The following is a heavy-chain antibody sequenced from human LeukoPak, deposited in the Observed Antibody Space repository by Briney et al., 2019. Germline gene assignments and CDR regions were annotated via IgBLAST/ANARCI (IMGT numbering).Heavy chain of an antibody. CDR2: IYYSGVT. D-gene: IGHD6-13*01. CDR3: VRKGGISSYQFYFDY. V-gene: IGHV4-28*01. J-gene: IGHJ4*02. CDR1: GGSISSSNW. Sequence: SGTLSLTCAVSGGSISSSNWWGWIRQPPGKGLEWIGYIYYSGVTYYNPSLKSRVTMSVDTPKNQFSLRLSSVTAVDTAVYYCVRKGGISSYQFYFDYWGQGTLVTVSS.